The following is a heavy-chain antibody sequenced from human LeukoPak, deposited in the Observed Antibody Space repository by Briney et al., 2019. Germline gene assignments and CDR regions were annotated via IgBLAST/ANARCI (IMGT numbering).Heavy chain of an antibody. CDR2: INHSGST. CDR3: ARGSSSSWYVRFDY. CDR1: GGSFSSYY. V-gene: IGHV4-34*01. J-gene: IGHJ4*02. D-gene: IGHD6-13*01. Sequence: SETLSLICAVYGGSFSSYYWSWIRQPPGKGLEWIGEINHSGSTNYNPSLESRVTISVDTSKNQFSLKLSSVTAADTAVYYCARGSSSSWYVRFDYWGQGTLVTVSS.